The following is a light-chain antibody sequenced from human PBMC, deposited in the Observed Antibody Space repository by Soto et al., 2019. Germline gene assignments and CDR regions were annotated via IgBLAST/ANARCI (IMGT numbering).Light chain of an antibody. CDR3: QQRSNWPLT. Sequence: EIVMTQSPATLSVSPGERATLSCRASQSVNIYLAWYQQKPGQAPRLLIFGASYRATGIPARFSGSGSGTEFNLTISSLEPEDVAVYYCQQRSNWPLTFGGGTRVEI. J-gene: IGKJ4*01. CDR1: QSVNIY. CDR2: GAS. V-gene: IGKV3-11*01.